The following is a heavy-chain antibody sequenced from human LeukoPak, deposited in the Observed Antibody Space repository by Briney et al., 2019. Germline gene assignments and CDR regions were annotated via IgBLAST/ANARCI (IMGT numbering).Heavy chain of an antibody. V-gene: IGHV4-61*02. CDR2: IYTSGSI. J-gene: IGHJ3*02. CDR1: GGSINSGSYY. CDR3: DI. D-gene: IGHD1-26*01. Sequence: SQTLSLTCTVSGGSINSGSYYWSWIRQPAGKGLEWIGRIYTSGSIHYNPSLKSRVTISLDTSKNQFSLLPCERGGGGVGVTTVDIWGQGTMVTVSS.